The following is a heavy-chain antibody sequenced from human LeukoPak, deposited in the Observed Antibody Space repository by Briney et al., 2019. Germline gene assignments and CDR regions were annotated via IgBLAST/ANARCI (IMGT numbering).Heavy chain of an antibody. J-gene: IGHJ4*02. D-gene: IGHD3-10*01. CDR2: IYYSGST. CDR1: GGSTSSYY. CDR3: ARTYYYGSGRYFDY. Sequence: SETLSLTCTVSGGSTSSYYWSWIRQPPGKGLEWIGYIYYSGSTSYNPSLKSRFTISLDTSKNQFSLKLSSVTAADTAVYYCARTYYYGSGRYFDYWGQGTLVTVSS. V-gene: IGHV4-59*01.